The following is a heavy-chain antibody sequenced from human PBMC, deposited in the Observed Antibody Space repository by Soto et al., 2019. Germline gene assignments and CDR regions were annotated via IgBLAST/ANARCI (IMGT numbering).Heavy chain of an antibody. D-gene: IGHD6-13*01. CDR2: IWYDGRNE. CDR3: ARWGIAAGDY. V-gene: IGHV3-33*01. Sequence: QVQLVESGGGVVQPGRSLRLSCAASGFTFSSYGMHWVRQAPGKGLEWVAVIWYDGRNEYYADSVKGRFTVSRDNSKKTLYLQMNSLGAEDTAVSYCARWGIAAGDYWGQGTLVTVSS. CDR1: GFTFSSYG. J-gene: IGHJ4*02.